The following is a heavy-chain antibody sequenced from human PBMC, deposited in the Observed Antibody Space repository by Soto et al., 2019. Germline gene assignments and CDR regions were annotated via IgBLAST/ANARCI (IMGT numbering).Heavy chain of an antibody. V-gene: IGHV1-46*01. J-gene: IGHJ4*02. CDR2: INPSGGST. Sequence: ASVKVSCKASGYTFTSYYMHWVRQAPGQGLEWMGIINPSGGSTSYAQKFQGRVTMTRDTSTSTVYMELSSLRSEDTAVYYCARRRNENVDTAMATWVGVLSNYFDYWGQGTLVTVSS. CDR3: ARRRNENVDTAMATWVGVLSNYFDY. D-gene: IGHD5-18*01. CDR1: GYTFTSYY.